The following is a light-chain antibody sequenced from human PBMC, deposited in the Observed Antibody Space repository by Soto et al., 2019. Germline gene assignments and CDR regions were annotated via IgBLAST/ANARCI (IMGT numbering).Light chain of an antibody. V-gene: IGKV1-5*01. CDR2: DAS. CDR3: QQYHSYWT. Sequence: DFQMTQSPSTRSASVGDRVTITGRAMQTIRSRLAWVQQNPGKAPKLLIYDASSLESGVPQRFSGSGSGTEFTLTISSLQTDDYSTYYCQQYHSYWTCGQGTKVE. CDR1: QTIRSR. J-gene: IGKJ1*01.